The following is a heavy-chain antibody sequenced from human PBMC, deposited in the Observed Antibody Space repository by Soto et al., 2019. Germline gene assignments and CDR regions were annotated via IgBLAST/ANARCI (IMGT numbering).Heavy chain of an antibody. V-gene: IGHV1-18*01. CDR1: GYTFTSYC. CDR3: ARDVYCSSTICYVGRRGCDY. D-gene: IGHD2-2*01. Sequence: GASVKVSCKASGYTFTSYCISWVRQAPGQGLEWMGWISAYNGNTNYAQKLQGRVTMTTDTSTSTAYMELRSLRSDDTAIYYCARDVYCSSTICYVGRRGCDYWGQGTLVTVSS. CDR2: ISAYNGNT. J-gene: IGHJ4*02.